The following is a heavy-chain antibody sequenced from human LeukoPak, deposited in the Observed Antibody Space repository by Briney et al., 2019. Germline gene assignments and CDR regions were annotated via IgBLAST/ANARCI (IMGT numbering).Heavy chain of an antibody. CDR1: GGSISSGDYY. J-gene: IGHJ4*02. CDR2: IYYSGST. V-gene: IGHV4-30-4*08. D-gene: IGHD4/OR15-4a*01. Sequence: SQTLSLTCTVSGGSISSGDYYWSWIRQPPGKGLEWIGYIYYSGSTYYNPSLKSRVTISVDTSKNQLSLKLSSVTAADTAVYYCARESRRLWSPHNDYWGQGTLVTVSS. CDR3: ARESRRLWSPHNDY.